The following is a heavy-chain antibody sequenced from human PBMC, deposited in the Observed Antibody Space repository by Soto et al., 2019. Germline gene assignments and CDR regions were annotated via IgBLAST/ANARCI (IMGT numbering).Heavy chain of an antibody. CDR3: ARVGVWNDVLYYYYGMDV. Sequence: GGSLRLSCAASGFTFSSYWMHWVRQAPGKGLVWVSRINSDGSSTSYADSVKGRFTISRDNAKNTLYLQMNSLRAEDTAVYYCARVGVWNDVLYYYYGMDVWGQGTTVTVSS. V-gene: IGHV3-74*01. CDR2: INSDGSST. J-gene: IGHJ6*02. D-gene: IGHD1-1*01. CDR1: GFTFSSYW.